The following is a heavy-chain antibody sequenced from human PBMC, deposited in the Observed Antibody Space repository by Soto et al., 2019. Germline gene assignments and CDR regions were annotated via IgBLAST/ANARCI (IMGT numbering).Heavy chain of an antibody. CDR2: ISGSGGST. J-gene: IGHJ4*02. V-gene: IGHV3-23*01. CDR1: GFTFSSYA. D-gene: IGHD4-17*01. Sequence: GGSLRLSCAASGFTFSSYAMSWVRQAPGKGLEWVSAISGSGGSTYYADSVKGRFTISRDNSKNTLYLQMNSLRAEDTAVYYCAKAKDYGDYVPLDYWGQGTLVTVSS. CDR3: AKAKDYGDYVPLDY.